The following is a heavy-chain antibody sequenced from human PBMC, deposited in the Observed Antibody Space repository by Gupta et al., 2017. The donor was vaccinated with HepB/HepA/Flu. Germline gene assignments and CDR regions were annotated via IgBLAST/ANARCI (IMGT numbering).Heavy chain of an antibody. J-gene: IGHJ3*02. D-gene: IGHD6-13*01. Sequence: QVQLVQSGTEVKKLGASVKASCKASGYTFINYFMEWVRQAPGQGLECMGAIHPSGGVSTYEQKFQGKVTMTGETSTTTVFMELSSLTSEDTAVYYCARRQRGSNSAFDIWGRGTAVTVSS. CDR1: GYTFINYF. CDR3: ARRQRGSNSAFDI. V-gene: IGHV1-46*01. CDR2: IHPSGGVS.